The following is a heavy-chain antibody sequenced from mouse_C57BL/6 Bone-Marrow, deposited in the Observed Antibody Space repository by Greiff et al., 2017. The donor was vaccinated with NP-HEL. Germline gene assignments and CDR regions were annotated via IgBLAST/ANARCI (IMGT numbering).Heavy chain of an antibody. CDR1: GYTFTSYT. J-gene: IGHJ4*01. Sequence: VQLQQSGAELARPGASVKMSCKASGYTFTSYTMHWVKQRPGQGLEWIGYINPSSGYTKYNQKFKNKATLTEDISSSTAYMQRINLTSEDSAVYYCARSLFYAMDYWGQGTSVTVSS. D-gene: IGHD6-1*01. CDR3: ARSLFYAMDY. V-gene: IGHV1-4*01. CDR2: INPSSGYT.